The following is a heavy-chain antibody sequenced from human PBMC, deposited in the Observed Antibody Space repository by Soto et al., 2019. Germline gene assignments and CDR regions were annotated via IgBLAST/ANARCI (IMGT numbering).Heavy chain of an antibody. Sequence: GGSLRLSCAASGFTFSNYWMNWVRQAPGKGLEWVANIKQDGSEKNYVDSVKGRFTISRDNAKNSLYLQMNSLRVEDTAMYYCERKNAVDIWGQGTMVTVSS. CDR3: ERKNAVDI. J-gene: IGHJ3*02. V-gene: IGHV3-7*01. CDR2: IKQDGSEK. CDR1: GFTFSNYW.